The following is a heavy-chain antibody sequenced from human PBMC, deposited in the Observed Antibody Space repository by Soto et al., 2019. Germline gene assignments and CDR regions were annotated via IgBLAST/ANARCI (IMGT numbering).Heavy chain of an antibody. J-gene: IGHJ5*02. V-gene: IGHV4-31*03. D-gene: IGHD2-15*01. CDR2: IYYSGST. CDR3: ARDQALRLGHDCSGGSCYPASNWFDP. Sequence: SETLSLTCTVSGGSISSGGYYWSWIRQHPGKGMERIGYIYYSGSTYYNPSLKCRFTISVDTSKNQFSLKLSSVTAADTAVYYCARDQALRLGHDCSGGSCYPASNWFDPWGQGTLVTVSS. CDR1: GGSISSGGYY.